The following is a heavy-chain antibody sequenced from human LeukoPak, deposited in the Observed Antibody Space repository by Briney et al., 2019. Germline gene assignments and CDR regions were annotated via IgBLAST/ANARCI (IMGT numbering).Heavy chain of an antibody. CDR3: ATLSPGDIVVVPAAIGPYYYYYYMDV. J-gene: IGHJ6*03. CDR2: FDPEDGET. CDR1: GYTLTELS. V-gene: IGHV1-24*01. D-gene: IGHD2-2*01. Sequence: GASVKVSCKVSGYTLTELSMHWVRQAPGKGLEWMGGFDPEDGETIYAQKFQGRVTMTEDTSTDTAYMELSSLRSEDTAVYYCATLSPGDIVVVPAAIGPYYYYYYMDVWGKGTTVTVSS.